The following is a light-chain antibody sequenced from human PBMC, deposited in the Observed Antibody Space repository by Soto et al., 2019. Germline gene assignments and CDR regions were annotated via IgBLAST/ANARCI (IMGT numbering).Light chain of an antibody. CDR2: GSS. Sequence: MTQSPDTLSVSPGERATLSCRASQSVSDRVVWYQQKPGEAPKLLIYGSSSLLSGVPSRFSGTRSGTDFTLTISSLQPEDFATYYCQQANSYPWTFGQGTKVNIK. CDR3: QQANSYPWT. J-gene: IGKJ1*01. CDR1: QSVSDR. V-gene: IGKV1-5*01.